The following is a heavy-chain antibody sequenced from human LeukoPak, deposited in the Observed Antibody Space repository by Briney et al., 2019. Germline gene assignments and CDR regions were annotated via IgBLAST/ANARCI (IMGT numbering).Heavy chain of an antibody. CDR1: GFTFSNYS. CDR2: ISSRSSYI. Sequence: GGSLRLSCAASGFTFSNYSMNWARQAPGKGLEWVSSISSRSSYIYYADSVKGRFTISRDNAKNSLYLQMNSLRAEDTAVYYCAKEAPYYYGSGSYDYWGQGTLVTVSS. CDR3: AKEAPYYYGSGSYDY. D-gene: IGHD3-10*01. J-gene: IGHJ4*02. V-gene: IGHV3-21*01.